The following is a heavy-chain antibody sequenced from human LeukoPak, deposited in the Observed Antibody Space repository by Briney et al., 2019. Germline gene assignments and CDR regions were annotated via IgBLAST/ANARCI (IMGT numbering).Heavy chain of an antibody. CDR1: GGSISSYY. V-gene: IGHV4-59*01. J-gene: IGHJ4*02. Sequence: ASETLSLTCTVSGGSISSYYWSWIRQPPGKGLEWIGYIYYSGSTNYNPSLKSRVTISVDTSKNQFSLKLSSVTAADTAVYYCARSFSDNFFFENWGQGTLVTVSS. CDR2: IYYSGST. CDR3: ARSFSDNFFFEN. D-gene: IGHD1-1*01.